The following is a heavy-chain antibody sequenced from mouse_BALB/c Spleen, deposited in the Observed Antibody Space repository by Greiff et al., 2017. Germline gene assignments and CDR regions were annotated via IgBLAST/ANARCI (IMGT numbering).Heavy chain of an antibody. J-gene: IGHJ3*01. D-gene: IGHD3-1*01. CDR1: GYTFSSYW. CDR3: ARPRGSSGYLAY. CDR2: ILPGSGST. Sequence: VQLQQSGAELMKPGASVKISCKATGYTFSSYWIEWVKQRPGHGLEWIGEILPGSGSTNYNEKFKGKATFTADTSSNTAYMQLSSLTSEDSAVYYCARPRGSSGYLAYWGQGTLVTVSA. V-gene: IGHV1-9*01.